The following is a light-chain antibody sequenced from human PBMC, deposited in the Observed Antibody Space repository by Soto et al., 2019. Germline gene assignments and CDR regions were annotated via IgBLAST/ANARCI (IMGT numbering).Light chain of an antibody. V-gene: IGKV3-11*01. CDR1: QSVNSN. Sequence: EIVFTQSPASLSLSPGERATLSCRASQSVNSNLAWYQHKPGQAPRLLIYDASNRATGIPARFSGSGSGTDFTLTVSSLEPEDFAVYYCQHGSDWPPFTFGQGTRLEIK. CDR3: QHGSDWPPFT. CDR2: DAS. J-gene: IGKJ5*01.